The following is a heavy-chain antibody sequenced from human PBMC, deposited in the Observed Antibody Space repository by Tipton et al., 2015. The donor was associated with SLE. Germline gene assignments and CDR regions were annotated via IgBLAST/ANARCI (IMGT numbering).Heavy chain of an antibody. CDR2: IYYSGST. V-gene: IGHV4-59*08. Sequence: LRLSCTVSGGSISSYYWSWIRQPPGKGLEWIGYIYYSGSTNYNPSLTSRVTISVDTSKNQFSLKLSSVTAADTAVYYCARRLTRYSGYDYFDYWGQGTLVTVSS. J-gene: IGHJ4*02. CDR3: ARRLTRYSGYDYFDY. CDR1: GGSISSYY. D-gene: IGHD5-12*01.